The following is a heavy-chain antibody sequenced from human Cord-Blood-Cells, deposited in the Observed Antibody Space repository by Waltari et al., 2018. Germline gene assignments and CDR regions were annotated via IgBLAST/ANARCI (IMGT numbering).Heavy chain of an antibody. J-gene: IGHJ4*03. Sequence: QVQLQQWGAGLLKPSETLSLTCAVYGGSFSGYYWSWIRQPPGKGLEWIGEINHSGSTNYNPSLKSRVTISVDTSKNQFSLKLSSVTAADTAVYYCARGPFRSSWYNPDFDYWGQGTTVTVSS. D-gene: IGHD6-13*01. CDR1: GGSFSGYY. V-gene: IGHV4-34*01. CDR2: INHSGST. CDR3: ARGPFRSSWYNPDFDY.